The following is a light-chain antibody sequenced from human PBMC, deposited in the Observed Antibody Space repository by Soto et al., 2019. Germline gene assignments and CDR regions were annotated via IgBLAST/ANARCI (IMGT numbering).Light chain of an antibody. CDR1: QSVSSSY. V-gene: IGKV3-20*01. J-gene: IGKJ4*01. Sequence: EIVLTQSPGTLSLSPGERATLCCRASQSVSSSYLAWYQQKPGQAPRLLIYGASSRATGIPDRFSGSGSGTDFTLTISRLEPEDFAVYYCQQYGSSPPLTFGGGTKEEIK. CDR2: GAS. CDR3: QQYGSSPPLT.